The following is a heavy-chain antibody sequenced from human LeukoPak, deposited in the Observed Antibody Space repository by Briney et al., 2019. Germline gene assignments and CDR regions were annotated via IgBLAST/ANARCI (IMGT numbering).Heavy chain of an antibody. D-gene: IGHD3-3*01. CDR3: ARERAPGYDFWSGYSHYYYGMDV. CDR2: ISSSSSYI. CDR1: GFTFSSYS. Sequence: GGSLRLSCAASGFTFSSYSMNWVRQAPGKGLEWVSSISSSSSYIYYADSVKGRFTISRDNAKNSLYLQMNSLRAEDTAVYYCARERAPGYDFWSGYSHYYYGMDVWGQGTTVTVSS. V-gene: IGHV3-21*01. J-gene: IGHJ6*02.